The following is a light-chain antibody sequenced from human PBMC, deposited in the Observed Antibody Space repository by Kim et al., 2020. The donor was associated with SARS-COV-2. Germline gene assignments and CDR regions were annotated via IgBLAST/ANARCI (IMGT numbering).Light chain of an antibody. CDR1: QSVGTN. J-gene: IGKJ1*01. V-gene: IGKV3-15*01. Sequence: SPGERATLSCRASQSVGTNLAWYQQGPGQAPRLLIYSASIRAIGIPARFSGSGSGTDFTLTISSLQSEDLAVYYCQQYDDWPPWTFGQGTKVDIK. CDR2: SAS. CDR3: QQYDDWPPWT.